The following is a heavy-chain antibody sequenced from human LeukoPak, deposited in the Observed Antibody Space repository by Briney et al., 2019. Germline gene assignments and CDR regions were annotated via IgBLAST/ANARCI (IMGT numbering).Heavy chain of an antibody. V-gene: IGHV4-59*01. J-gene: IGHJ4*02. CDR1: GGSISSYY. CDR2: IYYSGST. D-gene: IGHD3-9*01. Sequence: SETLSLTCTVSGGSISSYYWSWIRQPPGKGLEWIGFIYYSGSTNYNPSLKSRVTISVDTSKNQFSLKLSSVTAADTAVYYCARTSSYYDILTGLHQYYFDYWGQGTLVTVSS. CDR3: ARTSSYYDILTGLHQYYFDY.